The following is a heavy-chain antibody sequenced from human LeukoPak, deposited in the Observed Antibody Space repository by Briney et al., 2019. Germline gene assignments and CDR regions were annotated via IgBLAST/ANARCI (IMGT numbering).Heavy chain of an antibody. CDR3: AKDPVEWEHNDYLDY. D-gene: IGHD1-26*01. J-gene: IGHJ4*02. CDR2: ISYDGSNK. Sequence: PGGSLRLSCAASGFTFSSCGMHWVRQAPGKGLEWVAVISYDGSNKYYADSVKGRFTISRDNSKNTLYLQMNSLRAEDTAVYYCAKDPVEWEHNDYLDYWGQGTLVTVSS. CDR1: GFTFSSCG. V-gene: IGHV3-30*18.